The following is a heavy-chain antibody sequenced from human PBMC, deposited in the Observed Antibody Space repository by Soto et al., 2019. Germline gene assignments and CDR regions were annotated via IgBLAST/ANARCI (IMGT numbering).Heavy chain of an antibody. CDR1: GIIVLSSY. CDR3: ARDFYGFDP. Sequence: SVRQTGVAAGIIVLSSYRIRVRQAPGKGLEWVSVIYSGGSTYYADSVKGRFTISRDNSRNTLYLQMNSLRAEDTAVYYCARDFYGFDPWGQGTLVTVSS. CDR2: IYSGGST. D-gene: IGHD3-16*01. J-gene: IGHJ5*02. V-gene: IGHV3-66*01.